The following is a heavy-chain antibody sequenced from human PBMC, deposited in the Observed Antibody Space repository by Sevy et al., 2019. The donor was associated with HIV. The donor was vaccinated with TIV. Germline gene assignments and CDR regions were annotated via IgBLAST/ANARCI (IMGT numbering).Heavy chain of an antibody. CDR2: IYYDGST. CDR3: ARDAGNYHDSSNYYYVYAFDI. J-gene: IGHJ3*02. Sequence: SETLSLTCTVSGGSIGRYYWSWIRQSPGRGLEWICYIYYDGSTDYNSSLKSRVTISLDTSKNQFSLSLNSVTAADTAVYYCARDAGNYHDSSNYYYVYAFDIWGQGTLVTVSS. D-gene: IGHD3-22*01. CDR1: GGSIGRYY. V-gene: IGHV4-59*01.